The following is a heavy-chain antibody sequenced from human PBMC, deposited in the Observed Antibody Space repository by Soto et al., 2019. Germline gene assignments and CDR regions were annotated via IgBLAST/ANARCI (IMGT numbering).Heavy chain of an antibody. CDR1: GFTFSSYG. J-gene: IGHJ4*02. CDR2: ISSNSNYK. D-gene: IGHD3-22*01. CDR3: ARATGYYHTSGSDS. V-gene: IGHV3-21*05. Sequence: GGSLRLSCAASGFTFSSYGMHWVRQAPGKGLGWISYISSNSNYKNHADSVRGRFTISRDNAKNSLYLQMNGLRAEDTAVYYCARATGYYHTSGSDSWGQGTLVTVSS.